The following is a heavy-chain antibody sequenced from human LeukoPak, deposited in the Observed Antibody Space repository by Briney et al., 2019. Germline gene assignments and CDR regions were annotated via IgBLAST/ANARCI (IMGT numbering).Heavy chain of an antibody. V-gene: IGHV1-69*04. D-gene: IGHD4-17*01. CDR3: ARDYGDYPLNYYYYGMDV. Sequence: GASVKVSCKASGGTFSSYAISWVRQAPGQGLEWMGRIIPILGIANYAQKFQGRVTITADKSTSTAYMELSSLRSEDTAVYYCARDYGDYPLNYYYYGMDVWGQGTLVTVSS. CDR1: GGTFSSYA. J-gene: IGHJ6*02. CDR2: IIPILGIA.